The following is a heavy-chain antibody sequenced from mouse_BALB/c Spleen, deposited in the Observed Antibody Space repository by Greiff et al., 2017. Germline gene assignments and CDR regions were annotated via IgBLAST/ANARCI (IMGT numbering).Heavy chain of an antibody. D-gene: IGHD1-2*01. Sequence: EVKLLESGVGLVQPGGSLKLSCAASGFTFSSYGMSWVRQTPDKRLELVATINSNGGSTYYPDSVKGRFTISRYNAKNTLYLQMSSLKSEDTAMYYCARGGGYQYYYAMDYWGQGTSVTVSS. J-gene: IGHJ4*01. CDR1: GFTFSSYG. V-gene: IGHV5-6-3*01. CDR3: ARGGGYQYYYAMDY. CDR2: INSNGGST.